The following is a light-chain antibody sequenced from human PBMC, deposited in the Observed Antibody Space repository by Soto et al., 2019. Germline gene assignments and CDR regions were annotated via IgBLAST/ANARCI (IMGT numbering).Light chain of an antibody. CDR2: EVS. Sequence: QSALAQPPSASGSPGQSVTISCTGTSSDVGGYNYVSWYQQYAGKAPKLMISEVSKRPSGVPDRFSGSKSGNTASLTVSGLQAEGEADYYCSSYAGSNKSVFGTGTKVTVL. J-gene: IGLJ1*01. CDR1: SSDVGGYNY. V-gene: IGLV2-8*01. CDR3: SSYAGSNKSV.